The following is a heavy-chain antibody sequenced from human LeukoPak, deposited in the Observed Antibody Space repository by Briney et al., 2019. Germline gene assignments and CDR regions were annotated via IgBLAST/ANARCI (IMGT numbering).Heavy chain of an antibody. Sequence: GRSLRLSCAASGFTFRSYAIHWVRQAPGQGLEWVTIISSDGSYKNYADSVKGRFTISRDNSKNTLYLQMNSLRPEDTAVYYCARGLAYYYDSTAYFLDYWGQGTLVTVSS. CDR2: ISSDGSYK. V-gene: IGHV3-30*04. CDR1: GFTFRSYA. D-gene: IGHD3-22*01. J-gene: IGHJ4*02. CDR3: ARGLAYYYDSTAYFLDY.